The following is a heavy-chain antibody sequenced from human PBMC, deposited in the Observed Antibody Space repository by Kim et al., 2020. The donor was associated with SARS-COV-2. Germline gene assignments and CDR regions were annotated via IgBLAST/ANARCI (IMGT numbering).Heavy chain of an antibody. CDR2: INPSGGTT. J-gene: IGHJ1*01. Sequence: ASVKVSCKASGYTFTSYYMHWVRQAPGQGLEWMGIINPSGGTTIYAQKFQGRVTMTRDTSTTVYMELSSLRSEDTAVYYCARDRGLAVADNGYFQHWGQGTLVTVSS. D-gene: IGHD6-13*01. CDR1: GYTFTSYY. CDR3: ARDRGLAVADNGYFQH. V-gene: IGHV1-46*01.